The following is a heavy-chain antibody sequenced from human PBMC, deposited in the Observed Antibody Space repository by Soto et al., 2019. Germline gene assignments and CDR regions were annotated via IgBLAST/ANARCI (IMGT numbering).Heavy chain of an antibody. J-gene: IGHJ6*03. CDR1: GGSFSGYY. CDR2: INHSGST. Sequence: SETLSLTCAVYGGSFSGYYWSWIRQPPGKGLEWIGEINHSGSTNYNPSLKSRVTISVDTSKNQFSLKLSSVTAADTAVYYCARGFYYYYYYMDVWGKGTTVTVSS. CDR3: ARGFYYYYYYMDV. V-gene: IGHV4-34*01.